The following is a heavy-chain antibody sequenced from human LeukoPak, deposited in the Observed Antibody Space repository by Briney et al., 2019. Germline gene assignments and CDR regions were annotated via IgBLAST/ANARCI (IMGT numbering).Heavy chain of an antibody. CDR2: IYSGGST. CDR1: GFTVSSNY. J-gene: IGHJ4*02. CDR3: ATEYSYGYSRADY. D-gene: IGHD5-18*01. Sequence: GGSLRLSCAASGFTVSSNYMSWVRQAPGKGLEWVSVIYSGGSTYYADSVKGRFTISRDNSKNTLYLQMNSLRAEDTAVYYCATEYSYGYSRADYWGQGTLVTVSS. V-gene: IGHV3-66*01.